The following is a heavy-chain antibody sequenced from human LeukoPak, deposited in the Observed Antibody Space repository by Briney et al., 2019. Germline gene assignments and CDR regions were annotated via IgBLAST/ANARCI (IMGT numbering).Heavy chain of an antibody. D-gene: IGHD6-13*01. Sequence: GGSLRLSCAASGFTFSSYSMNWVRQAPGKGLEWVSVIFSSGTTYYADSVKGRFTISRDNSKNTLYLQMNSLRPEDTAVYYCGGWVSSTSFDYWGQGTLVTVSS. V-gene: IGHV3-66*02. CDR2: IFSSGTT. CDR3: GGWVSSTSFDY. J-gene: IGHJ4*02. CDR1: GFTFSSYS.